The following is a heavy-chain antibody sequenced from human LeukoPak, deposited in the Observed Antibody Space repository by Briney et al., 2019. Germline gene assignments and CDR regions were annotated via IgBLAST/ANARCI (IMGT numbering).Heavy chain of an antibody. CDR3: AKDRDCRSSRYTTDY. Sequence: PGGSLRLSCAVSGLTFSSFAMSWVRQAPGKGLEWVSAISGSGVSTYYAASVKGRFTISRDNSKSTLFLQMNSLRAEDTAVYYCAKDRDCRSSRYTTDYWGQGTLVTVSS. V-gene: IGHV3-23*01. D-gene: IGHD6-13*01. J-gene: IGHJ4*02. CDR1: GLTFSSFA. CDR2: ISGSGVST.